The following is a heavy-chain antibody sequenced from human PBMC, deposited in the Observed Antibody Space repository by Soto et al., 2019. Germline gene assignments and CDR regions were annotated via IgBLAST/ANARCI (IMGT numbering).Heavy chain of an antibody. CDR3: ARANRLDYGSGSLWVFDY. CDR2: IGTAGDT. Sequence: GGSLRLSCAASGFTFSSYDMHWVRQATGKGLEWVSAIGTAGDTYYPGSVKGRFTISRENAKNSLYLQMNSLRAGDTAVYYCARANRLDYGSGSLWVFDYWGQGTLVTVSS. D-gene: IGHD3-10*01. CDR1: GFTFSSYD. V-gene: IGHV3-13*01. J-gene: IGHJ4*02.